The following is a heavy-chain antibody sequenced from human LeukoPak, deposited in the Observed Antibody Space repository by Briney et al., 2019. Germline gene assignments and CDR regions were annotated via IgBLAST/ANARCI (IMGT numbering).Heavy chain of an antibody. V-gene: IGHV3-15*01. J-gene: IGHJ4*02. D-gene: IGHD1-26*01. CDR1: GFTFSNAW. CDR3: ARQGRGSYFMGY. Sequence: GGSLRLSCAASGFTFSNAWMGWVRQAPGKGLEWVGRIKSKTDGGTTDYAAPVKGRFTISRDDSKNTLYLQMNSLKTEDTAVYYCARQGRGSYFMGYWGQGTLVTVSS. CDR2: IKSKTDGGTT.